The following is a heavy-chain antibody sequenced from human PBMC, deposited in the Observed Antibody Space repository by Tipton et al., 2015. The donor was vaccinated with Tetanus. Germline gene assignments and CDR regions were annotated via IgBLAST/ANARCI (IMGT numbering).Heavy chain of an antibody. V-gene: IGHV4-61*08. J-gene: IGHJ4*02. CDR1: GGSVNSGGYY. D-gene: IGHD3-3*01. CDR3: ARAYDFWSGHLDF. CDR2: ASYSGSS. Sequence: TLSLTCSVSGGSVNSGGYYWSWIRQPPGKGLEWIGYASYSGSSNYNPSLKSRVIISIDASKNQSSLKLSSVAAADTAVYYCARAYDFWSGHLDFWGQGTLVTVSS.